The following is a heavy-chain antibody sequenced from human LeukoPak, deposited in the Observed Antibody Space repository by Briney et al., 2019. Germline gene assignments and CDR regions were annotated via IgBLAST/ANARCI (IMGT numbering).Heavy chain of an antibody. CDR3: ARRAYYYGMDV. V-gene: IGHV3-30-3*01. CDR2: ISYDGSNK. CDR1: GFTFSSYA. Sequence: GGSLRLSCAASGFTFSSYAMHWVRQAPGKGLEWVAVISYDGSNKYYADSVKGRFTISRDNSKNTLYLQMNSLRAEDTAVYYCARRAYYYGMDVWGQGTTVTVSS. J-gene: IGHJ6*02.